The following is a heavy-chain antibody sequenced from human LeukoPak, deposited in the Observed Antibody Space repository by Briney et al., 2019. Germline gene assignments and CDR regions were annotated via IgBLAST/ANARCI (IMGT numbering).Heavy chain of an antibody. CDR2: VNPNSGNT. V-gene: IGHV1-8*01. Sequence: ASVTVSCKASGYTFTSYDINWVRQATGQGLEWMGWVNPNSGNTGYAQKSQGRVTMTRNTSISTAYMELSSLRSEDTAVYYCARPSLRGITMIMSYGMDVWGQGTTVTVSS. CDR1: GYTFTSYD. D-gene: IGHD3-22*01. CDR3: ARPSLRGITMIMSYGMDV. J-gene: IGHJ6*02.